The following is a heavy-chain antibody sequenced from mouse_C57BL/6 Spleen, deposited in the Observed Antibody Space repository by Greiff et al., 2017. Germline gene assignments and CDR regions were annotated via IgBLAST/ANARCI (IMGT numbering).Heavy chain of an antibody. CDR3: TEGGKGFSY. Sequence: VQLQQSGAELVRPGASVKLSCTASGFNIKDDYMHWVKQRPEQGLEWIGWIDPGNGDTEYASKFQGKATITADTSSNTAYLQLSSLTSEDTAVYYCTEGGKGFSYWGQATLVTVAA. CDR2: IDPGNGDT. D-gene: IGHD2-1*01. V-gene: IGHV14-4*01. J-gene: IGHJ3*01. CDR1: GFNIKDDY.